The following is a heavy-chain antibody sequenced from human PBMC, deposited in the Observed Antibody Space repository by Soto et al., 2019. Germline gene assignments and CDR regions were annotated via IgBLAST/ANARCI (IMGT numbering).Heavy chain of an antibody. V-gene: IGHV1-2*02. Sequence: QVQLVQSGAEVKKPGASVKVSCKASGYTFTAYYIHWVRQAPGQGLGWMGWINPNDAGTNYAQKFQDRVTMTCDTSITTAYMELSRLTSDDTAVYYCARDSYSGSYVHWGQGTLVTGSS. D-gene: IGHD1-26*01. CDR3: ARDSYSGSYVH. CDR2: INPNDAGT. CDR1: GYTFTAYY. J-gene: IGHJ4*02.